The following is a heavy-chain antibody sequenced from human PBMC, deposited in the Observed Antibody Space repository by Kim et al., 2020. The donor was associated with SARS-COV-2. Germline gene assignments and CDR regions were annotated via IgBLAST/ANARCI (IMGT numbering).Heavy chain of an antibody. CDR3: AEPITMVRGVIIH. J-gene: IGHJ4*02. V-gene: IGHV4-34*01. D-gene: IGHD3-10*01. Sequence: YNPSRKSLVTISVHTSKNQFSLKLSSVTAADTAVYYCAEPITMVRGVIIHWGQGTLVTVSS.